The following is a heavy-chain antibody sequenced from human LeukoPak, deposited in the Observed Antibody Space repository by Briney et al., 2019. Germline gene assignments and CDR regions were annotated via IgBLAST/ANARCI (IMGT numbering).Heavy chain of an antibody. CDR1: GGSISSYY. CDR3: ARSDWYSGYYSD. D-gene: IGHD3-22*01. J-gene: IGHJ4*02. Sequence: SETLSLTCTVSGGSISSYYWSWIRQPPGKGLEWIGYIYYSGSTNYNPSLKSRVTISVDTSKNQFSLKLSSVTAADTAVYYCARSDWYSGYYSDWGQGTLVTVSS. V-gene: IGHV4-59*01. CDR2: IYYSGST.